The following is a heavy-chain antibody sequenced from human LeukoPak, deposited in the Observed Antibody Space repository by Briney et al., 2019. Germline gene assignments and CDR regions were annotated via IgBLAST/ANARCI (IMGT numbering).Heavy chain of an antibody. D-gene: IGHD6-25*01. V-gene: IGHV4-4*09. CDR3: ARTANWFDP. J-gene: IGHJ5*02. CDR2: IYTSGST. CDR1: GGSISSYY. Sequence: SETLSLTCTVSGGSISSYYWSWIRQPPGKGLEWIGYIYTSGSTNYNPSLKSRVTISVDTSKNQFSLKLSSVTAADTAVYYCARTANWFDPWGQGTLVTVPS.